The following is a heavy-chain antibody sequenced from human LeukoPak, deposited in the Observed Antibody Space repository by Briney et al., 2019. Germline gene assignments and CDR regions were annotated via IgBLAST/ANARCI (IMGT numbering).Heavy chain of an antibody. Sequence: ASVKVSCKASGYTFTSYYMHWVRQAPGQGLEWMGIINPSGGSTSYAQKFQGRATMTRDTSTSTVYMELSSLRSEDTAVYYCARDRGSGWYYYYYGMDVWGQGTTVTVSS. CDR2: INPSGGST. V-gene: IGHV1-46*01. CDR1: GYTFTSYY. CDR3: ARDRGSGWYYYYYGMDV. J-gene: IGHJ6*02. D-gene: IGHD6-19*01.